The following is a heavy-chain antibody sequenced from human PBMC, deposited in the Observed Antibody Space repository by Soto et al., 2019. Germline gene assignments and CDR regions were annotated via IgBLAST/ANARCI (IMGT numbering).Heavy chain of an antibody. V-gene: IGHV1-2*04. CDR1: GYTFTGYY. D-gene: IGHD6-19*01. CDR2: INPNSGGT. J-gene: IGHJ4*02. CDR3: ARQDTSGCRY. Sequence: QVQLVQSGAEVKKPGASVKVSCKASGYTFTGYYIHWVRQAPGQGLEWMGWINPNSGGTNYEQKFQGWVTMTRDTSISTVYMELSRLRSDDTAVYYCARQDTSGCRYWGQGTLVTVSS.